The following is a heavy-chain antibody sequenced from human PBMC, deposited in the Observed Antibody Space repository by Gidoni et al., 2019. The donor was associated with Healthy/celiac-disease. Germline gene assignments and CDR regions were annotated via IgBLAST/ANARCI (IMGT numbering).Heavy chain of an antibody. Sequence: QVQLQESGPGLVKPSQTLSLTCTVSGRSISSGGYYWSWIRQHPGKGLEWIGYIYDSGRTYYNPSLKSRVTISVDTSKNQFSLKLSSVTAADTAVYYCARRVGATVVDNWGQGTLVTVSS. J-gene: IGHJ4*02. V-gene: IGHV4-31*03. CDR2: IYDSGRT. CDR3: ARRVGATVVDN. CDR1: GRSISSGGYY. D-gene: IGHD1-26*01.